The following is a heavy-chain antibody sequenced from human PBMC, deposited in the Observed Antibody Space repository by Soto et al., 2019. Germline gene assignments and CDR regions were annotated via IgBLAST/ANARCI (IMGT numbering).Heavy chain of an antibody. CDR2: ISCSGGST. CDR3: AKSTTVTTFGPLGKYYYYYGMDV. J-gene: IGHJ6*02. D-gene: IGHD4-4*01. V-gene: IGHV3-23*01. Sequence: GGSLRLSCAASGFTFSSYAMSWVRQAPGKGLEWVSAISCSGGSTYYAKSVKGRVTISRENSKNTLYLQMNNLKAEDAVVYYCAKSTTVTTFGPLGKYYYYYGMDVWGQGTTVTVSS. CDR1: GFTFSSYA.